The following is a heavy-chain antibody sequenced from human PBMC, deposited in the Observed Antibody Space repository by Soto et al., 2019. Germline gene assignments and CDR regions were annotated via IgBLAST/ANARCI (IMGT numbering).Heavy chain of an antibody. CDR2: IIPIFGTA. CDR1: GGTFSSYA. V-gene: IGHV1-69*01. J-gene: IGHJ5*02. D-gene: IGHD6-19*01. CDR3: ARGARAVPGTGSFDP. Sequence: QVQLVQSGAEVKKPGSSVKVSCKASGGTFSSYAISWVRQAPGQGLEWMGGIIPIFGTANNAQKFQGRVTITADESTIIAYMELSRLSSEYTAVDDCARGARAVPGTGSFDPRGQGTLVLGSS.